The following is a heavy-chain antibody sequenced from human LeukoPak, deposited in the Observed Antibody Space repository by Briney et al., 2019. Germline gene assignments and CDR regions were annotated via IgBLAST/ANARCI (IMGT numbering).Heavy chain of an antibody. CDR3: AKDFGPRGVGATPQY. Sequence: PGGSLRLSCAASGFPFDDYGMLWVRQGPGKGLEWVSFISWHGETTYYSDSVKGRFTISRDSGTNSLYLQMNRLRTEGTGFYYCAKDFGPRGVGATPQYWGQGTVVIVSS. D-gene: IGHD1-26*01. CDR1: GFPFDDYG. J-gene: IGHJ4*02. CDR2: ISWHGETT. V-gene: IGHV3-43D*03.